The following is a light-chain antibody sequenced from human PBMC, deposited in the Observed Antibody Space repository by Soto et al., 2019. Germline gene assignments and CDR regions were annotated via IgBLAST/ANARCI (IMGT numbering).Light chain of an antibody. J-gene: IGLJ2*01. CDR1: SRDVGTYNL. CDR2: EGT. V-gene: IGLV2-23*03. CDR3: CSYGGMTTFLV. Sequence: QSALTQPASVSGSPGQSITISCTGTSRDVGTYNLVSWYQHHPGKAPKLIIYEGTKRPSGVSDRFSGSKSGNTASLTISGLQAEDEADYYCCSYGGMTTFLVFGGGTKLTVL.